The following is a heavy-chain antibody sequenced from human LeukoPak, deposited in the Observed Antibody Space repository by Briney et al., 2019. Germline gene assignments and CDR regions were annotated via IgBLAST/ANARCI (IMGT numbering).Heavy chain of an antibody. D-gene: IGHD6-19*01. J-gene: IGHJ6*02. V-gene: IGHV1-69*13. CDR1: GGTFSSYA. CDR3: AREPGIAVAGFLKGVYYYGMDV. Sequence: VASVKVSCKASGGTFSSYAISWVRQAPGQGLEWMGGIIPIFGTANYAQKFQGRVTITADESTSTAYMELSSLRSEDTAVYYCAREPGIAVAGFLKGVYYYGMDVWGQGTTVTVSS. CDR2: IIPIFGTA.